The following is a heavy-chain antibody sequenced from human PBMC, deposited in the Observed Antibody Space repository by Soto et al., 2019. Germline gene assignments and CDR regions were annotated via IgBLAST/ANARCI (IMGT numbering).Heavy chain of an antibody. D-gene: IGHD3-10*01. CDR2: ISAYNGNT. J-gene: IGHJ5*01. CDR3: ARGVGFGNYYNQHNWIDF. V-gene: IGHV1-18*01. CDR1: GYTFTNYG. Sequence: ASVKVSCKASGYTFTNYGISWVRQAPGQGLEWMGWISAYNGNTKYAQKLQGRVTMTTDTSTSTAYMELRSLRSDDTAVYYCARGVGFGNYYNQHNWIDFWGQGILVTVSS.